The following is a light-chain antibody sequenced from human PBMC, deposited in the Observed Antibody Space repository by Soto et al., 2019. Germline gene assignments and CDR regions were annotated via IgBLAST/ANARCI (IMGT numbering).Light chain of an antibody. Sequence: IVMTQSPATLSVSPGERATLSCMASQSVSSNLAWYQQKPGQAPRLLIYGASTRATGIPARFSGSGSGTEFTLTISSLQSEDFAVYYCQQYNNWPPWTFGQGTKV. CDR2: GAS. CDR1: QSVSSN. V-gene: IGKV3-15*01. J-gene: IGKJ1*01. CDR3: QQYNNWPPWT.